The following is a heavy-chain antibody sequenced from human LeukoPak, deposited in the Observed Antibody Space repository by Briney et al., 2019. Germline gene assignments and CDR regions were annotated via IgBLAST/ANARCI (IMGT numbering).Heavy chain of an antibody. Sequence: GESLKISCQGPEDTFSSHWIGWVRQKPGKGLEWMGIIYPGDSDTRYSPSFEGRATISVDKSINTAYLQWSSLKASDTAMYHCARHGRSGTYSHGFDIWGQGTMVTVS. J-gene: IGHJ3*02. CDR3: ARHGRSGTYSHGFDI. D-gene: IGHD3-10*01. CDR1: EDTFSSHW. CDR2: IYPGDSDT. V-gene: IGHV5-51*01.